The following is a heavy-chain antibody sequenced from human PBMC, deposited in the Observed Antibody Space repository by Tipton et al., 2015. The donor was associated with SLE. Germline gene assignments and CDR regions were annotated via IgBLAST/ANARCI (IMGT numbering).Heavy chain of an antibody. Sequence: TLSLTCAVSGYSISSGYYWGWIRQPPGKGLEWIGSIYHSGSTYYNPSLKSRVTISVDTSKNQLALKLSSGTAADTAVYYCARGVAHFYYSGSFDIWGQGTLVTVSS. V-gene: IGHV4-38-2*01. CDR3: ARGVAHFYYSGSFDI. J-gene: IGHJ3*02. CDR1: GYSISSGYY. D-gene: IGHD2/OR15-2a*01. CDR2: IYHSGST.